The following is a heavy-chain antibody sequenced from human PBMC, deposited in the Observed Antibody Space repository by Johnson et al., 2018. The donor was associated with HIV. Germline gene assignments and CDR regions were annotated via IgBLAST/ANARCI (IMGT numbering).Heavy chain of an antibody. CDR1: FTVSSNY. CDR3: ARGVRGVIID. D-gene: IGHD3-10*01. Sequence: FTVSSNYMNWVRQAPGKGLEWVSIIYSGGSTYYADSVKGRFTISRDSSKNTVYLQMNNLRAEDTAVYNCARGVRGVIIDWGQGTMVAVSS. J-gene: IGHJ3*01. CDR2: IYSGGST. V-gene: IGHV3-66*01.